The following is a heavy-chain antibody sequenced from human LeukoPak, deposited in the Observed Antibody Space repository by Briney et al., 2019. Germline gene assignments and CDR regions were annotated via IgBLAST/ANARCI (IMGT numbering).Heavy chain of an antibody. CDR2: IYSGGST. J-gene: IGHJ4*02. V-gene: IGHV3-53*01. CDR3: ASLSSGSYYSAFDY. CDR1: GFTVSSNY. Sequence: PGGSLRLSCAASGFTVSSNYMSWVRQAPGKGLEWVSVIYSGGSTYYADSVKGRFTISRDNSKNTLYLQMNSLRAEDTAVYYCASLSSGSYYSAFDYWGQGTLVTVSS. D-gene: IGHD3-10*01.